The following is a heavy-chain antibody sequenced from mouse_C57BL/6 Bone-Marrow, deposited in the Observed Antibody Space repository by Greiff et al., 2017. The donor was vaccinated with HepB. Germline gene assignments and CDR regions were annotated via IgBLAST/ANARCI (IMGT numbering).Heavy chain of an antibody. CDR3: AIRGGYDWYFDV. V-gene: IGHV1-74*01. CDR1: GYTFTNYW. D-gene: IGHD2-2*01. J-gene: IGHJ1*03. CDR2: IHPSDSDT. Sequence: QVQLKQPGAELVKPGASVKVSCKASGYTFTNYWMHWVKQRPGQGLEWIGRIHPSDSDTNYNQKFKGKATLTVDKSSSTAYMQLSSLTSEDSAVYYCAIRGGYDWYFDVWGTGTTVTVSS.